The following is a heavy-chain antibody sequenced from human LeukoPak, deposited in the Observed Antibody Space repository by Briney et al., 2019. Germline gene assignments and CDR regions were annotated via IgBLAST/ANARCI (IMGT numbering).Heavy chain of an antibody. D-gene: IGHD5-12*01. V-gene: IGHV4-4*07. J-gene: IGHJ5*02. CDR1: GGSISSYY. CDR2: IYTSGST. CDR3: ARHPKSQWLRLDWFDP. Sequence: SETLSLTCTVSGGSISSYYWSWIRQPAGKGLEWIGRIYTSGSTNYNPSLKSRVTMSVDTSKNQFSLKLSSVTAADTAVYYCARHPKSQWLRLDWFDPWGQGTLVTVSS.